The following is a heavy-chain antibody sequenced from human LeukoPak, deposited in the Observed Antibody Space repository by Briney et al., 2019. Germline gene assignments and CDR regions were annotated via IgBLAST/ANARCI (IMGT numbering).Heavy chain of an antibody. CDR3: ARVRAAHYYDY. D-gene: IGHD6-6*01. Sequence: GGSLRLSCAASGFSLSGYGMHWVRQAPGKGLEWVAVVSYDGSKKYYADSVKGRFTISRDNSKNTQYLEMNSLKVEDMAVYYCARVRAAHYYDYWGQGTLVTVSS. CDR1: GFSLSGYG. CDR2: VSYDGSKK. J-gene: IGHJ4*02. V-gene: IGHV3-30-3*01.